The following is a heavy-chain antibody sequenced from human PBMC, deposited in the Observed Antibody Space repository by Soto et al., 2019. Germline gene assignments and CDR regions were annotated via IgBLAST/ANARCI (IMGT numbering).Heavy chain of an antibody. V-gene: IGHV4-34*01. CDR2: INHSGST. CDR3: ARELRYYYGSGKSSRDYYYGMDV. J-gene: IGHJ6*02. D-gene: IGHD3-10*01. CDR1: GGSFSGYY. Sequence: SETLSLTCAVYGGSFSGYYWSWIRQPPGKGLEWIGEINHSGSTNYNPSLKSRVTISVDTSKNQFSLKLSSVTAADTAVYYCARELRYYYGSGKSSRDYYYGMDVWGQGTKVTVSS.